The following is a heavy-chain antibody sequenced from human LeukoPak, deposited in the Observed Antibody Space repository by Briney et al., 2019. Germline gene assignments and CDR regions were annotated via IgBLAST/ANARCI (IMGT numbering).Heavy chain of an antibody. CDR1: GGTFSSYA. J-gene: IGHJ4*02. D-gene: IGHD3-22*01. CDR3: ARGYYYDSSAKPKIYYFDY. Sequence: SVKVSCKASGGTFSSYAISWVRQAPGQGLEWMGRIIPILGIANYAQKFQGRVTITADKSTSTAYMELSSLRSEDTAVYYCARGYYYDSSAKPKIYYFDYWGQGTLVTVSS. V-gene: IGHV1-69*04. CDR2: IIPILGIA.